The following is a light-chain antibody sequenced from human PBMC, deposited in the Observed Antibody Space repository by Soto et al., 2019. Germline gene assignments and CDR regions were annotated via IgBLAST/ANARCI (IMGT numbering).Light chain of an antibody. Sequence: EIVLTQSPGTLSLSPGERATLSCRASQSVNNTYLAWYQQKTDQAPRLLVYDTSFRPTGIPHRFSGGGSGTDFTLTISSLEPEDFALYYCQHYGNSRTFGQGTKVEVK. J-gene: IGKJ1*01. V-gene: IGKV3-20*01. CDR1: QSVNNTY. CDR3: QHYGNSRT. CDR2: DTS.